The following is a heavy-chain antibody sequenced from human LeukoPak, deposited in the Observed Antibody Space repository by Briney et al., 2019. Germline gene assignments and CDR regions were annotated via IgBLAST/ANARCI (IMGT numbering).Heavy chain of an antibody. CDR2: INQDGSEK. Sequence: PGGSLRLSCAASGFTFSSYWMTWVRQAPGKGLEWVANINQDGSEKFYVDSVKGRFTFSRDNAKNSLYLQMNTLRAEDTAVYYCAKDVSWNWFDPWGQGTLVTVSS. CDR3: AKDVSWNWFDP. J-gene: IGHJ5*02. V-gene: IGHV3-7*04. CDR1: GFTFSSYW.